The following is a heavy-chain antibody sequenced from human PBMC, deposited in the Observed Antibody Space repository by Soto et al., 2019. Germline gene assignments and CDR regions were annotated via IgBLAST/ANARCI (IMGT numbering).Heavy chain of an antibody. CDR1: GYTFTSDA. D-gene: IGHD5-12*01. CDR3: ARERGYSGYVQESWFDP. V-gene: IGHV1-3*01. Sequence: ASVKVSCKASGYTFTSDAMHCVRQAPGQGLEWMGWINADNGNTKYSQKFQGRVTMTTDTSASTAYMELRSLRSDDTAVYYCARERGYSGYVQESWFDPWGQGTLVTVSS. J-gene: IGHJ5*02. CDR2: INADNGNT.